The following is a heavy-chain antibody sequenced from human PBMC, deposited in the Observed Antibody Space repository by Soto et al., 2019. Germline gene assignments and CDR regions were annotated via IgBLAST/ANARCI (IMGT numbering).Heavy chain of an antibody. CDR1: GFTFSNYG. CDR3: AKKITIYAVDPADY. CDR2: MSANGDAA. V-gene: IGHV3-23*01. J-gene: IGHJ4*02. Sequence: SGGSLRLSCTASGFTFSNYGMSWVRQAPGKGLEWVSVMSANGDAAYYADSVKGRFTISRDNSKNTLYLQMNSLRAEDTAVYFCAKKITIYAVDPADYWGQGTQVTVSS. D-gene: IGHD3-3*01.